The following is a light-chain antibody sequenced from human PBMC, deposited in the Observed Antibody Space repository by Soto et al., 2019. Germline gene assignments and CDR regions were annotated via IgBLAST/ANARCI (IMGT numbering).Light chain of an antibody. Sequence: QSALTQPASVSGSPGQSITISCTGTRSDVGGYNYVSWYQQHPGKAPKLMIYDVSNRPSGISNRLSGSKSGNTASLTISGLQTEDEADYYCSSYTRSSSTLVVFGGGTKLTVL. J-gene: IGLJ2*01. V-gene: IGLV2-14*01. CDR3: SSYTRSSSTLVV. CDR2: DVS. CDR1: RSDVGGYNY.